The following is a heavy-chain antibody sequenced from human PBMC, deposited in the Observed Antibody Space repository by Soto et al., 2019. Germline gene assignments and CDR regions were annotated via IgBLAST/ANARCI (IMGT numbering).Heavy chain of an antibody. V-gene: IGHV1-18*01. Sequence: QDQLVQSGAEVKKPGASVTVSCKASGYSFTNYGITWVRQAPGQGLEWMGWISGFNGNTHYAQKLQGRVTMTTDASTTTVYMKVRSLRSEDTAVYYCARDRGVAPPVAGNTHYYYYMDVWGKGTTVTVSS. CDR3: ARDRGVAPPVAGNTHYYYYMDV. D-gene: IGHD6-19*01. J-gene: IGHJ6*03. CDR1: GYSFTNYG. CDR2: ISGFNGNT.